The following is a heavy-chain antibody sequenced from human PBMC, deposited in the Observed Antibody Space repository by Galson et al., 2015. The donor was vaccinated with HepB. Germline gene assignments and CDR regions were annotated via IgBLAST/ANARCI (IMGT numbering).Heavy chain of an antibody. CDR2: FDPEDGET. V-gene: IGHV1-24*01. D-gene: IGHD5-18*01. J-gene: IGHJ4*02. Sequence: SVKVSCKVSGYTLTELPMHWVRQAPGKGLEWMGGFDPEDGETIYAQKFQGRVTMTEDTSTDTAYMELSSLRSEDTAVYYCATAIQLWLPFFDYWGQGTLVTVSS. CDR3: ATAIQLWLPFFDY. CDR1: GYTLTELP.